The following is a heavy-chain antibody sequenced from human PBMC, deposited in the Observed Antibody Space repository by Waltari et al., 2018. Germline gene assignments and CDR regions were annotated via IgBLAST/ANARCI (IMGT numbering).Heavy chain of an antibody. J-gene: IGHJ3*01. CDR3: ATYIGASVGTAAFDV. V-gene: IGHV4-39*01. D-gene: IGHD5-12*01. CDR2: ISYTGAT. Sequence: QLQLQESGPGLVKPSETLSLPCPVSGCSITRNRSSWGWIRQPPGQGLEWIGTISYTGATYSSPSLKSRVTISRDTSKNQLSLTLGSVTAADTALYYCATYIGASVGTAAFDVWGQGTMVTVSS. CDR1: GCSITRNRSS.